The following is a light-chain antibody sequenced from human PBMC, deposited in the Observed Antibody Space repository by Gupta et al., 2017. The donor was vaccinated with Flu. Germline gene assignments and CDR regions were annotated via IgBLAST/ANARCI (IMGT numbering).Light chain of an antibody. Sequence: QVVLTQSPSATASLGASVTLTCNMSSGHSTYDIAWHQQKPEKGPRYLMTLNYDGRHTKGDGIPYRFSGSSSGAERYLSISSLQSEDEADYYCQTWGTGYVVFGGGTKLTVL. CDR1: SGHSTYD. CDR3: QTWGTGYVV. CDR2: LNYDGRH. V-gene: IGLV4-69*01. J-gene: IGLJ2*01.